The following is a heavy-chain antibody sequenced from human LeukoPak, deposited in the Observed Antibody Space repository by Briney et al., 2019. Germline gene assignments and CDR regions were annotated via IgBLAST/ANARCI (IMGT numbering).Heavy chain of an antibody. CDR3: ARATYCSSTSCGRVDY. J-gene: IGHJ4*02. Sequence: GRSLRLSCAASGFTFSSYGMHWVRQAPSKGLEWVAVIWSDGSNKYYADSVKGRFTISRDNSDNTLFLRMNSLRVEDTAVYYCARATYCSSTSCGRVDYWGQGTLVTVSS. CDR1: GFTFSSYG. D-gene: IGHD2-2*01. V-gene: IGHV3-33*01. CDR2: IWSDGSNK.